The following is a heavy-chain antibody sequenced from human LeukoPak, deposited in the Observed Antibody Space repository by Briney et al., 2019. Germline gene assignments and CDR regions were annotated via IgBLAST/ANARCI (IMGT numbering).Heavy chain of an antibody. V-gene: IGHV3-9*03. Sequence: GGSLRLSCAASGFTFDDYAMHWVRQAPGKGLEWVSGISWNSGSIGYADSVKGRFTISRDNAKNSLYLQMNSLRAEDMALYYCAKDYCSSTSCYFDYWGRGTLVTVSS. CDR1: GFTFDDYA. CDR2: ISWNSGSI. D-gene: IGHD2-2*01. J-gene: IGHJ4*02. CDR3: AKDYCSSTSCYFDY.